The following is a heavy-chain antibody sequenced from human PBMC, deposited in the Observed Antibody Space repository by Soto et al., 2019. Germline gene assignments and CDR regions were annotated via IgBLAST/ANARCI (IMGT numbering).Heavy chain of an antibody. CDR3: AREDIVVVPAARVGAFDI. D-gene: IGHD2-2*01. V-gene: IGHV3-11*04. CDR2: ISSSGSTI. Sequence: GGSLGLSCAAYGFTFSDYYMSWIRQAPGKGLEWVSYISSSGSTIYYADSVKGRSTISRDNAKNSLYLQMNSLRAEDTAVYYCAREDIVVVPAARVGAFDIWGQGTMVTVSS. J-gene: IGHJ3*02. CDR1: GFTFSDYY.